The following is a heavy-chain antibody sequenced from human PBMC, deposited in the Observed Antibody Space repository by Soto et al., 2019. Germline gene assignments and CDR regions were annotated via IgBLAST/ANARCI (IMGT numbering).Heavy chain of an antibody. D-gene: IGHD3-16*01. Sequence: GGSLRLSCAASGFTFSDYYMTWIRQAPGKGLEWVSSLSNSGTYTNYADSVKGRFITSRDNAKNSLFLHLNSLRAEDTAVYFCARDQYVFDYWGQGALVTVSS. V-gene: IGHV3-11*05. CDR1: GFTFSDYY. CDR2: LSNSGTYT. CDR3: ARDQYVFDY. J-gene: IGHJ4*02.